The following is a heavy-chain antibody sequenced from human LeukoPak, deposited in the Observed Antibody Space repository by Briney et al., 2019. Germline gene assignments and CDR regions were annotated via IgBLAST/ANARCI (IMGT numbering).Heavy chain of an antibody. Sequence: GGSLRLSCAASGFTFSSYWMSWVRQAPGKGLEWVANIKQDGSEKYYVDSVKGRFTISRDNAKNSLYLQMNSLRAEDTAVYYCARDPSGFLEWLPDDYWGQGTLVTVSS. CDR3: ARDPSGFLEWLPDDY. D-gene: IGHD3-3*01. J-gene: IGHJ4*02. V-gene: IGHV3-7*01. CDR2: IKQDGSEK. CDR1: GFTFSSYW.